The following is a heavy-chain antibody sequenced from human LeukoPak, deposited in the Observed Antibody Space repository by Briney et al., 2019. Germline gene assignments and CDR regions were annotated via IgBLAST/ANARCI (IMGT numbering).Heavy chain of an antibody. J-gene: IGHJ4*02. CDR1: GYTFTSYD. Sequence: VASVKVSCKASGYTFTSYDINWVRQATGQGLEWMGWMNPNSGNTGYAQKFQGRVTMTRNTSISTAYMELSSLRSEDTAVYYCARVQDYSNPVDYWGQGTLVTVSS. V-gene: IGHV1-8*01. D-gene: IGHD4-11*01. CDR3: ARVQDYSNPVDY. CDR2: MNPNSGNT.